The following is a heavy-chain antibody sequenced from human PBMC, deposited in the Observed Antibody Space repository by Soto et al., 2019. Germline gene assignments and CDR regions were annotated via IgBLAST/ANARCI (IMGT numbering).Heavy chain of an antibody. D-gene: IGHD3-10*01. CDR3: ARDLDGSGSYYTDY. Sequence: GASVQVSCKASGYTFTGYGFSWVRQAPGQGLEWMGWISAYNGNTKYAQKLQDRVTMTTDTFTSTAYMELRSLRYEDTAVYYCARDLDGSGSYYTDYWGQGTLVTVSS. V-gene: IGHV1-18*01. CDR2: ISAYNGNT. J-gene: IGHJ4*02. CDR1: GYTFTGYG.